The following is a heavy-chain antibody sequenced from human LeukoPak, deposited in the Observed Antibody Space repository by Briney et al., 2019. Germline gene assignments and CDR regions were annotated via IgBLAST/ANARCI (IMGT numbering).Heavy chain of an antibody. CDR1: GFKFDDYV. CDR3: AKDPGGH. V-gene: IGHV3-9*01. CDR2: ISWNSGSI. D-gene: IGHD3-10*01. J-gene: IGHJ4*02. Sequence: SLRLSCAASGFKFDDYVMHWVRQVPGKGLEWVSGISWNSGSIGYADSVKGRFTISRDNSKNTLYLQMNSLRAEDTAVYYCAKDPGGHWGQGTLVTVSS.